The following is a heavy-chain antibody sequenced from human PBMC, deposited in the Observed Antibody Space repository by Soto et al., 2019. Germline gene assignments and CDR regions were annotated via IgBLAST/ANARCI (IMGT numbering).Heavy chain of an antibody. V-gene: IGHV1-18*01. CDR2: ISLYSDGT. J-gene: IGHJ5*02. D-gene: IGHD2-2*01. Sequence: QVQLVQSGGEVKRPGASVKVSCKTSGYTFSSYGITWVRQAPGQPLEWLGWISLYSDGTNYAQKLQGRVSMTTDTSTTTAYMELRSLRSDDTAVYYGARVVPGAEAWFGLWGQGTLVTVSS. CDR3: ARVVPGAEAWFGL. CDR1: GYTFSSYG.